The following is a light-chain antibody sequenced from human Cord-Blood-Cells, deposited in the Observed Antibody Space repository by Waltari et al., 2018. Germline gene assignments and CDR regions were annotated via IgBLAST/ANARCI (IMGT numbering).Light chain of an antibody. CDR1: SCSVSISLY. V-gene: IGLV8-61*01. J-gene: IGLJ3*02. Sequence: QTVVTQEPSFSVSPGGSVTLTCGLSSCSVSISLYPSWYQQTPGQAPRTLISSTNTRSSGVPDRFSGSILGNKAALTITGAQADDESDYYCVLYMGSGISVFGGGTKLTVL. CDR2: STN. CDR3: VLYMGSGISV.